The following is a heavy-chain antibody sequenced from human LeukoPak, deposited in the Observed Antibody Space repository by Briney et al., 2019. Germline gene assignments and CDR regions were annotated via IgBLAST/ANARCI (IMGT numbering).Heavy chain of an antibody. J-gene: IGHJ4*02. Sequence: SETLSLTCTVSGGSISSYYWSWIRQPPGKGLEWIGYIYYSGSTNYNPSLKSRVTISVDTSKNQFSLKLSSVTAADTAVYYCARVVRGSYFGYWGQGTLVTVSS. V-gene: IGHV4-59*01. CDR2: IYYSGST. CDR3: ARVVRGSYFGY. CDR1: GGSISSYY. D-gene: IGHD1-26*01.